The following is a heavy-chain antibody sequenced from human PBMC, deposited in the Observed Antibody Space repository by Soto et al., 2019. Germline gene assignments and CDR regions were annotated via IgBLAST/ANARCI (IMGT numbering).Heavy chain of an antibody. V-gene: IGHV1-69*13. CDR3: ARSISIAARPYYFDY. Sequence: SVKVSCKASGGTFGSYAISWVRQAPGQGLEWMGGIIPIFGTANYAQKFQGRVTITGDESTSTAYMELSRLRSEDTAVYYCARSISIAARPYYFDYWGQGTLVTVSS. J-gene: IGHJ4*02. CDR2: IIPIFGTA. CDR1: GGTFGSYA. D-gene: IGHD6-6*01.